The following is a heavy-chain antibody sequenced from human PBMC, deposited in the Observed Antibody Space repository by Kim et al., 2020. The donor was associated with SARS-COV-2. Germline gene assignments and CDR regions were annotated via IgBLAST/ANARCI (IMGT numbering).Heavy chain of an antibody. CDR3: AKSPSVLIRQTHSSQKYYYYGMDI. CDR2: ISYDGSNK. CDR1: GFTFSSYG. J-gene: IGHJ6*02. Sequence: GGSLRLSCAASGFTFSSYGMHWVRQAPGKGLEWVAVISYDGSNKYYADSVKGRFTISRDNSKNTLYLQMNSLRAEDTAVYYCAKSPSVLIRQTHSSQKYYYYGMDIWGPGTTVTVSS. V-gene: IGHV3-30*18. D-gene: IGHD6-6*01.